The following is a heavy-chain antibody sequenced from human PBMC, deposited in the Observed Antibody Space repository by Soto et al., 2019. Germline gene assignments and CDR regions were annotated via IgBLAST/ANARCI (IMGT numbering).Heavy chain of an antibody. CDR2: ISAYNGNT. D-gene: IGHD3-3*01. V-gene: IGHV1-18*04. CDR3: ARPNLYDFWSGYYPKGGYFDY. J-gene: IGHJ4*02. CDR1: GYTFTSYG. Sequence: ASLKVSCKASGYTFTSYGISWVRQAPGQGLEWMGWISAYNGNTNYAQKLQGRVTMTTDTSTSTAYMELRSLRSDDTAVYYCARPNLYDFWSGYYPKGGYFDYWGQGTLFTVSS.